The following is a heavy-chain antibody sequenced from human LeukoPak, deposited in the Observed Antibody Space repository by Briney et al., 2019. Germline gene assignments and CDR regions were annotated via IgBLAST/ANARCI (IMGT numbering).Heavy chain of an antibody. J-gene: IGHJ3*02. CDR3: ARDWQWQQLDGDAFDI. Sequence: GGPLSLYCAASGFTISGYWMSWVRQAPGQGLEGVANIKQDGSERYYVDAVKGRFSISRDTAKNSLFLQMNRLRAEDAAVYYCARDWQWQQLDGDAFDIWGQGTMVTVSS. D-gene: IGHD6-13*01. CDR1: GFTISGYW. CDR2: IKQDGSER. V-gene: IGHV3-7*04.